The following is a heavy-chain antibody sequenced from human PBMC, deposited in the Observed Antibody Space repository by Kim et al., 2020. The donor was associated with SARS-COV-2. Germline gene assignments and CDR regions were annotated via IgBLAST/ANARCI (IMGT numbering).Heavy chain of an antibody. CDR3: ARDLHSGYDSGYYYYYYGMDV. Sequence: GGSLRLSCAASGFTFSSYGMHWVRQAPGKGLEWVAVISYDGSNKYYADSVKGRFNISRDNSKNTLYLQMNSLRAEDTAVYYCARDLHSGYDSGYYYYYYGMDVWGQGTTVTVSS. CDR2: ISYDGSNK. D-gene: IGHD5-12*01. J-gene: IGHJ6*02. CDR1: GFTFSSYG. V-gene: IGHV3-33*05.